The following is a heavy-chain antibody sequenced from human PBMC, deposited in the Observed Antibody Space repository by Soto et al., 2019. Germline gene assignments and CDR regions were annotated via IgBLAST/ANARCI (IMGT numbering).Heavy chain of an antibody. CDR2: IIPIFGTA. CDR3: ARRGYCSGGSCHDPLHYDDYGMDV. V-gene: IGHV1-69*01. D-gene: IGHD2-15*01. J-gene: IGHJ6*02. CDR1: GGTFSSYA. Sequence: QVQLVPSGAEVKKPGSSGKVSCKASGGTFSSYAISWVRQSPGQVLEWMGGIIPIFGTANYAQKFQGRVTITADESTSTAYMELSSLRSEDTAVDYCARRGYCSGGSCHDPLHYDDYGMDVWGQGTTVTVSS.